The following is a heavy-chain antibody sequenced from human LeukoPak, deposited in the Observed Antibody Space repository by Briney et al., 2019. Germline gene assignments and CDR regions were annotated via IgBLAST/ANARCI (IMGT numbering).Heavy chain of an antibody. J-gene: IGHJ4*02. CDR2: INPNSGGT. CDR1: GYTFTDYY. Sequence: ASVKVSCKASGYTFTDYYMNWVRQAPGQGLEWMGWINPNSGGTNYAQKFQGRVTVTRDTSISTAYMELSSLTSDDTAMYYCARVVVLAAVTPDYFDYWGQGTLVTVSS. CDR3: ARVVVLAAVTPDYFDY. D-gene: IGHD2-15*01. V-gene: IGHV1-2*02.